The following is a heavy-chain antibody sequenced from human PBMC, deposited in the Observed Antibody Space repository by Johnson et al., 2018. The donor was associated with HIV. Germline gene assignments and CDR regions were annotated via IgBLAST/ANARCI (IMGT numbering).Heavy chain of an antibody. CDR3: TRVVVITQEK. CDR2: ISGRGGST. J-gene: IGHJ3*01. Sequence: VQLVESGGGLIQPGGSLRLSCAASGFTFSSYAMSWVRQAPGKGLEWVSAISGRGGSTSYADSVKGRFTISSDNSKNTLYLHMNSLRAEDTALYYCTRVVVITQEKWGQGTMVTVSS. V-gene: IGHV3-23*04. D-gene: IGHD3-22*01. CDR1: GFTFSSYA.